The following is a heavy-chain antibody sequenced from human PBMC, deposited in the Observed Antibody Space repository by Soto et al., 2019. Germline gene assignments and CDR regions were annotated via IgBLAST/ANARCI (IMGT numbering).Heavy chain of an antibody. V-gene: IGHV5-51*01. Sequence: GESLKISCKASGYSFSTYWIAWVRQMPGKGLEWMGSIFPADAETTYSTSFQGQVTISADRSMSTAYLQWDNLKASDTAMYYCARQGVGSYWGQGTQVTVSS. CDR3: ARQGVGSY. CDR1: GYSFSTYW. CDR2: IFPADAET. J-gene: IGHJ4*02.